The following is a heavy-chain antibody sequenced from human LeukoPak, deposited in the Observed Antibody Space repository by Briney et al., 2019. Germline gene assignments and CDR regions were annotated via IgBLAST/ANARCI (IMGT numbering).Heavy chain of an antibody. D-gene: IGHD3-3*01. Sequence: GGSLRLSCAASGFTFSSYAMHWVRQAPGKGLEWVAVISYDGSNKYYADSVKGRFTISRDNSKNTLYLQMNSLRAEDTAVYYCARSPTIFGAVLTDFAYSGQGTLVTVPS. J-gene: IGHJ4*02. V-gene: IGHV3-30-3*01. CDR2: ISYDGSNK. CDR1: GFTFSSYA. CDR3: ARSPTIFGAVLTDFAY.